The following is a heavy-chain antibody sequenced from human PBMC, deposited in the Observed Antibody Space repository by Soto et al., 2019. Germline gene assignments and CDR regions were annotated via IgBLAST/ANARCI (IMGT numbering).Heavy chain of an antibody. D-gene: IGHD3-16*01. CDR1: GFSLSTSGVG. V-gene: IGHV2-5*02. CDR3: ARLQYWDASLGH. Sequence: QITLKESGPTLVKPTQTLTLTCTFSGFSLSTSGVGVGWIRQPPGKALEWLAFIYWDDDKRYRPSLGSRITTTKYTSQNQVVLTMTNMDPVDTATYSCARLQYWDASLGHWRQGTLVTVSS. CDR2: IYWDDDK. J-gene: IGHJ4*02.